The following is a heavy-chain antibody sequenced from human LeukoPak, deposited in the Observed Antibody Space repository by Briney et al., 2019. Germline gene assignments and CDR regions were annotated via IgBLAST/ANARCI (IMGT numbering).Heavy chain of an antibody. CDR2: IYYSGST. V-gene: IGHV4-39*01. Sequence: SETLSLTCTVSGGSISSSSYYWGWIRQPPGKGLEWIGSIYYSGSTYYNPSLKSRVTISVDTSKNQFSLKPSSVTAADTAVYYCARLSSGSFDYWGQGTLVTVSS. CDR1: GGSISSSSYY. D-gene: IGHD6-19*01. J-gene: IGHJ4*02. CDR3: ARLSSGSFDY.